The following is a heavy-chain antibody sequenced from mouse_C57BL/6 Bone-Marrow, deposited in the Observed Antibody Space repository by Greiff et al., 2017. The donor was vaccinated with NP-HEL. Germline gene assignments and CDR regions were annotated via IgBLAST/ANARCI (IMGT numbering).Heavy chain of an antibody. D-gene: IGHD2-3*01. CDR3: ARGIYDGYYWYFDV. Sequence: QVQLKESGTELVKPGASVKLSYKASGYTFTSYWMHWVKQRPGQGLEWIGNINPSNGGTNYNEKFKSKATLTVDKSSSTAYMQLSSLTSEDSAVYYCARGIYDGYYWYFDVWGTGTTVTVSS. V-gene: IGHV1-53*01. CDR1: GYTFTSYW. CDR2: INPSNGGT. J-gene: IGHJ1*03.